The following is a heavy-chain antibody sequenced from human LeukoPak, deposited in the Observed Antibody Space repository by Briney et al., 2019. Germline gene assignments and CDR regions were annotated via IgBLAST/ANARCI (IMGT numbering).Heavy chain of an antibody. V-gene: IGHV3-30-3*01. CDR3: ARGSSSQYYFDY. J-gene: IGHJ4*02. CDR1: GFTFSSYA. CDR2: ISYDGSNK. Sequence: GGSLRLSCAASGFTFSSYAMHWVRQAPGKGLEWVAVISYDGSNKYYADPVKGRFTISRDNSKNTLYLQMNSLRAEDTAVYYCARGSSSQYYFDYWGQGTLVTVSS. D-gene: IGHD6-6*01.